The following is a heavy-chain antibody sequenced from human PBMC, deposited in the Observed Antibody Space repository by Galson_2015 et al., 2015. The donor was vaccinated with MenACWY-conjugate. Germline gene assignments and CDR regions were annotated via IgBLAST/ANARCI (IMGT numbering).Heavy chain of an antibody. CDR3: VRALNGDADY. D-gene: IGHD2-21*02. V-gene: IGHV3-74*01. Sequence: SLRLSCAGSGFIFSSHWMHWVRHLPGEGLLWVSRMNGDGSIIDYADSGKGRFTTSRDNAKNMVFLQMDRLRAEDTAVYYCVRALNGDADYWGQGTLVTVSS. CDR2: MNGDGSII. J-gene: IGHJ4*02. CDR1: GFIFSSHW.